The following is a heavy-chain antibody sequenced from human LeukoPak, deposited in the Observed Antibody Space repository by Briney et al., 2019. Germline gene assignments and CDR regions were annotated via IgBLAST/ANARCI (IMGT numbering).Heavy chain of an antibody. V-gene: IGHV1-69*01. CDR1: GGTFISYA. J-gene: IGHJ5*02. CDR2: IIPVFSTA. CDR3: ARAGIASSQRWFDP. D-gene: IGHD6-13*01. Sequence: SVTVSFKASGGTFISYAISWVRQAPGQGLEWMGGIIPVFSTAKYAQKFQGRVTITADESTSTAYMELGSLRSEDTAVYYCARAGIASSQRWFDPWGQGTLVTVSS.